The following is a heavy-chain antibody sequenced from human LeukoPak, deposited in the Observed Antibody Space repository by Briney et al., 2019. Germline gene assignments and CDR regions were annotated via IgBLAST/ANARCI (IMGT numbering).Heavy chain of an antibody. V-gene: IGHV3-21*01. CDR1: GFTFSSYS. J-gene: IGHJ4*02. D-gene: IGHD1-26*01. CDR2: ISSSSSYI. Sequence: GALRLSCAASGFTFSSYSMNWVRQAPGKGLEWVSSISSSSSYIYYADSVKGRFTISRDNAKNSLYLQMNSLRAEDTAVYYCARVAGKGSYQTDYWGQGTLVTVSS. CDR3: ARVAGKGSYQTDY.